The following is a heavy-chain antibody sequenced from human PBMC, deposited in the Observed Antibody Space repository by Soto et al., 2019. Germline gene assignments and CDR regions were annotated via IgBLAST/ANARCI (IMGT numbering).Heavy chain of an antibody. V-gene: IGHV1-3*01. CDR2: INAGNGNT. CDR3: AKDLWELRMDY. CDR1: GYTFTRYG. D-gene: IGHD1-26*01. J-gene: IGHJ4*02. Sequence: ASVKVSCKASGYTFTRYGISWVRQAPGQRLEWMGWINAGNGNTKYSQKFQGRVTITRDTSASTAYMELSSLRSEDTAVYYCAKDLWELRMDYWGQGTLVTVSS.